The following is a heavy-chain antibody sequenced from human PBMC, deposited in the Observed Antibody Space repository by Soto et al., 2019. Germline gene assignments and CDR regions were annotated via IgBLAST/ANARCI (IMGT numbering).Heavy chain of an antibody. V-gene: IGHV4-34*01. D-gene: IGHD6-13*01. J-gene: IGHJ4*02. CDR2: INHSGST. CDR3: ARGHPFHPGIAAAGTLLARPSVANFDY. Sequence: SETLSLTCAVYGGSFSGYYWSWIRQPPGKGLEWIGEINHSGSTNYNPSLKSRVTISVDTSKNQFSLKLSSVTAADTAVYYCARGHPFHPGIAAAGTLLARPSVANFDYWGQGTLVTVSS. CDR1: GGSFSGYY.